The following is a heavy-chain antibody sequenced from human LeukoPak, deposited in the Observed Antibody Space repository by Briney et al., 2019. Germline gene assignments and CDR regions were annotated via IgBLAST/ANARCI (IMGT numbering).Heavy chain of an antibody. D-gene: IGHD3-10*01. CDR2: IWYDGSNK. CDR1: GFTFSSYG. Sequence: GGSLRLSCAASGFTFSSYGMHWVRQAPGKGLEWVAVIWYDGSNKYYADSVKGRFTISRDNSKNTLYLQMNSLRAEDTAVYYCAKGLRFGELSPDYWGQGTLVTVSS. J-gene: IGHJ4*02. V-gene: IGHV3-33*06. CDR3: AKGLRFGELSPDY.